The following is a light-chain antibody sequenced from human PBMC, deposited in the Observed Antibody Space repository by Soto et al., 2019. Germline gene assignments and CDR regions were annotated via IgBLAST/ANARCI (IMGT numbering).Light chain of an antibody. CDR3: QQFMIYPLT. J-gene: IGKJ4*01. Sequence: AIQLTQSPTSLSASVGDRVTITCRASQGISTALAWYQQKSGKPPQLVIYDASNLESGVPSRFSGSGSGTDFTLTISSLQPEDFATYFCQQFMIYPLTFGGGTRVEIK. CDR1: QGISTA. CDR2: DAS. V-gene: IGKV1-13*02.